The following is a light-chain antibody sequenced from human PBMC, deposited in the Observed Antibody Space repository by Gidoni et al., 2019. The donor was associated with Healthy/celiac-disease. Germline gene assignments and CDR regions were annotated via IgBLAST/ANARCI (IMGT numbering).Light chain of an antibody. CDR1: QSLSSN. CDR3: QQYNHWPPLT. J-gene: IGKJ4*01. Sequence: EIVMTQSPATLSVSPGERATLPCRASQSLSSNLAWYQQKPGQAPRLLIYGASTRATGIPARFSGSGSGTEFTLTISSLQSEDFAAYYCQQYNHWPPLTFGGGTKVEIK. V-gene: IGKV3-15*01. CDR2: GAS.